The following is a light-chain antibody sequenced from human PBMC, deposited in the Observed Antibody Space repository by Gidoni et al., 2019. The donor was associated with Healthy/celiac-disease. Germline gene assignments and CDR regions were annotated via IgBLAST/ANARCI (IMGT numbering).Light chain of an antibody. CDR3: QQYDSSMGYT. CDR1: HSVSSSY. V-gene: IGKV3-20*01. CDR2: GAS. J-gene: IGKJ2*01. Sequence: DIVLTQSPGTLSLSPGERATLSCRASHSVSSSYLGWYQQKPGQAPRLLIYGASTRATGIPDRFSGSGSGTDFTLTITSLEPEDFAVYYCQQYDSSMGYTFGQGTKLEIK.